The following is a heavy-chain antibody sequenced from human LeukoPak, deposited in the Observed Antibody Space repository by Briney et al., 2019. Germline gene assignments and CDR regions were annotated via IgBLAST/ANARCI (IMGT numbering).Heavy chain of an antibody. CDR1: GGSISSTTYY. J-gene: IGHJ4*02. CDR2: IYHSGNI. D-gene: IGHD5-12*01. CDR3: ARDRGDGYDYFWDY. Sequence: PSETLSLTCTVSGGSISSTTYYWGWIRQPPGKGLEWIGSIYHSGNIYYNPSLKSRVTISVDTSKNQFSLKLSPVTAADTAVYYCARDRGDGYDYFWDYWGQGTLVTVSS. V-gene: IGHV4-39*07.